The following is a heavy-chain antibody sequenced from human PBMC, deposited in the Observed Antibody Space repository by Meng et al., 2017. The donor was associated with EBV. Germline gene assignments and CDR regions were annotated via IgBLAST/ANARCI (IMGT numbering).Heavy chain of an antibody. Sequence: VQVVASGGGVVQPWRSLGLSCAASGFTFSGYGMFWVRQAPGKGLEWVAILPPAGGNTYYSDSVKGRFTISRDNSKKTLYLQMNSLRAEDTAVYYCARDLSGRFDPWGQGTLVTVSS. V-gene: IGHV3-30*03. CDR3: ARDLSGRFDP. D-gene: IGHD1-26*01. CDR2: LPPAGGNT. CDR1: GFTFSGYG. J-gene: IGHJ5*02.